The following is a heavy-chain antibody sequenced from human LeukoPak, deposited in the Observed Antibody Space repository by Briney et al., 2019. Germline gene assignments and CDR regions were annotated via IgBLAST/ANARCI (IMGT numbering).Heavy chain of an antibody. V-gene: IGHV3-30*14. CDR2: ISNDGNDK. D-gene: IGHD3-22*01. Sequence: PGGSLRLSCAASGFTLSNYAVHWVRQAPGKGLDWVAVISNDGNDKYYAESVKGRFTISRDNSRDTLYLQMNSLRPEDTAVYYCARDQYFDRSGSDAFDIWGEGTMVSV. CDR1: GFTLSNYA. J-gene: IGHJ3*02. CDR3: ARDQYFDRSGSDAFDI.